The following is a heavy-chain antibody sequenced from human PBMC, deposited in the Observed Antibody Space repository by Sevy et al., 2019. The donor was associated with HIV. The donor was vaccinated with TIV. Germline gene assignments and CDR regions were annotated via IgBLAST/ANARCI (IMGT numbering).Heavy chain of an antibody. CDR2: INDGGTGT. V-gene: IGHV3-23*01. CDR3: AKHQPSKPHFDY. Sequence: GGSLRLSCAASGFTFSSYAMTWVRQAPGKGLEWVSTINDGGTGTFYADSVKGRFTISRDNSKNTLYLQMNSLRAEDTAVYYCAKHQPSKPHFDYWGQGTLVTVSS. CDR1: GFTFSSYA. J-gene: IGHJ4*02.